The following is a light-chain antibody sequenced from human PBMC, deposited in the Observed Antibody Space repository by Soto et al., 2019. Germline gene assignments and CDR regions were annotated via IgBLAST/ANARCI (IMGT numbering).Light chain of an antibody. Sequence: QSALTQPPSVSGSPGQSVTISCTGTSSDVGSYNRVSWYQQPPGTAPKLIIYEVSNRPSGVPDRFSGSKSGNTDYLPISGLQAEDEDDYYCSSYTSSSTVVFGRGTKLTVL. CDR1: SSDVGSYNR. V-gene: IGLV2-18*02. J-gene: IGLJ2*01. CDR3: SSYTSSSTVV. CDR2: EVS.